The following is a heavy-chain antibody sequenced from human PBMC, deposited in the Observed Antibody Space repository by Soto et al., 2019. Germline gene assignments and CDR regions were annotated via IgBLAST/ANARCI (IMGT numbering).Heavy chain of an antibody. CDR2: IYYSGST. CDR1: GGSISSYY. CDR3: ASTAHSSGWYSGGFDY. J-gene: IGHJ4*02. Sequence: QVQLQESGPGLVKPSETLSLTCTVSGGSISSYYWSWIRQPPGKGLEWIGYIYYSGSTNYNPSLKSRVTISVHTSNNQFSLKLRSVTAADTAVYYCASTAHSSGWYSGGFDYWGRGTLVTVSS. D-gene: IGHD6-19*01. V-gene: IGHV4-59*01.